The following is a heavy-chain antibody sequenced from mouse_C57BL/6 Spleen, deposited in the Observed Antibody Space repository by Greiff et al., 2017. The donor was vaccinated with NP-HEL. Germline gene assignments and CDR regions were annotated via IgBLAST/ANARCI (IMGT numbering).Heavy chain of an antibody. CDR2: IYPGDGDT. V-gene: IGHV1-82*01. Sequence: QVQLQQSGPELVKPGASVKISCKASGYAFSSSWMNWVKQRPGKGLEWIGRIYPGDGDTNYKGKFKGKATLTADKSSSTAYMQLSSLTSEDSAVYFCARGGYYAMDYWGQGTSVTVSS. J-gene: IGHJ4*01. CDR1: GYAFSSSW. CDR3: ARGGYYAMDY.